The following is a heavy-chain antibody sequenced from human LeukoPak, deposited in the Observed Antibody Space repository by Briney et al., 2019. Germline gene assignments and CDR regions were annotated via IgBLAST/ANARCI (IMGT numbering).Heavy chain of an antibody. CDR3: AKYSSGRVRDFDY. V-gene: IGHV3-23*01. Sequence: GGSLRLSCAASGFTFSDYAMSWVRQAPGKGLEWVSAISGSGGNTYYADSVKGRFTISRDNSKNTLYLQMNSLRAEDTAVYYWAKYSSGRVRDFDYWGQGTLVTVSS. CDR2: ISGSGGNT. D-gene: IGHD6-25*01. J-gene: IGHJ4*02. CDR1: GFTFSDYA.